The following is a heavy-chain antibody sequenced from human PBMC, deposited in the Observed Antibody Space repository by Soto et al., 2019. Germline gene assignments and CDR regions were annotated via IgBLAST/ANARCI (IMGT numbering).Heavy chain of an antibody. CDR1: GGSFSGYY. D-gene: IGHD5-12*01. Sequence: SETLSLTCAVYGGSFSGYYWSWIRQPPGKGLEWIGEINHSGSTNYNPSLKSRVTISVDTSKNQFSLKLSSVTAADTAVYYCASETLVATSYYYYMDVWGKGTTVTVSS. V-gene: IGHV4-34*01. CDR3: ASETLVATSYYYYMDV. J-gene: IGHJ6*03. CDR2: INHSGST.